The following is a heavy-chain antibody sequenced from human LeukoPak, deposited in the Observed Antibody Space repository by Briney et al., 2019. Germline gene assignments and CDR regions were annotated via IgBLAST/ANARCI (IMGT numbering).Heavy chain of an antibody. V-gene: IGHV4-4*07. D-gene: IGHD6-13*01. CDR1: GGSISSYY. Sequence: SETLSLTCTVSGGSISSYYWSWIRQPAGKGLEWIGRIYTSGSTNYNPSLKSRVTMSVDTSKNQFSLKLSSVTAADTAVYYCARATTPYSSSWYAYYYMDVWGKGTTVTVSS. CDR2: IYTSGST. J-gene: IGHJ6*03. CDR3: ARATTPYSSSWYAYYYMDV.